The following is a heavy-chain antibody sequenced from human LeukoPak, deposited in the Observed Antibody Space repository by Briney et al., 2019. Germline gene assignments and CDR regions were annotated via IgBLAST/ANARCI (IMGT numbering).Heavy chain of an antibody. CDR1: GFTFNKYG. V-gene: IGHV3-33*01. CDR3: VRDQNWYFDY. D-gene: IGHD1-1*01. Sequence: GRSLSLSCAASGFTFNKYGMHWVRQSPGKGLEWVAVIWYDGSNTYYGDSVKGRFTISRDQSRNTVYLQMNSLRAEDTAVYYCVRDQNWYFDYWGQGTLVTVSS. CDR2: IWYDGSNT. J-gene: IGHJ4*02.